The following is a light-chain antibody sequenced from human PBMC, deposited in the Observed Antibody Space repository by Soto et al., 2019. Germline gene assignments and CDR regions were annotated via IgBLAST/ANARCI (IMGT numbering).Light chain of an antibody. V-gene: IGKV3-20*01. J-gene: IGKJ2*01. CDR2: GAS. CDR1: QSVSSSS. Sequence: EIVLTQSPGTLSLSPGERATISCRASQSVSSSSLAWYQQKPGQAPRLLIHGASTRATGIPDRFSGSGSGTDFTLIISRLEPEDFAVYFCQHYGTSPPYTFAQGTKVDIK. CDR3: QHYGTSPPYT.